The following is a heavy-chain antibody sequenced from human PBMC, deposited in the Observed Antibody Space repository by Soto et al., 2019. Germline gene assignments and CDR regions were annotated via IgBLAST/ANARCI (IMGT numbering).Heavy chain of an antibody. D-gene: IGHD3-22*01. V-gene: IGHV3-53*01. CDR3: AKIESRFYYDSSGYYPFDY. Sequence: PGGSLRLSCAASGFTVSSNYMSWVRQAPGKGLEWVSVIGSGVSTYYADSVTGRFTISRDNSKNTVYLQMNSLRAEDTAVYYCAKIESRFYYDSSGYYPFDYWGQGTLVTVSS. J-gene: IGHJ4*02. CDR1: GFTVSSNY. CDR2: IGSGVST.